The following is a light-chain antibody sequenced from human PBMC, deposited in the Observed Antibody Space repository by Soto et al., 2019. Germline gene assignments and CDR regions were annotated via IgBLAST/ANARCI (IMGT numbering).Light chain of an antibody. CDR3: QHYSDSTWT. CDR2: DAS. CDR1: QSINRH. V-gene: IGKV3-11*01. J-gene: IGKJ1*01. Sequence: EIVLTQSPATLSLSPGERATLSCRASQSINRHLAWYQQKPGQAPRLLILDASDRATGIPARFSGSGSGTDFTLTISSLEPEDFALYYCQHYSDSTWTFGQGTRVEI.